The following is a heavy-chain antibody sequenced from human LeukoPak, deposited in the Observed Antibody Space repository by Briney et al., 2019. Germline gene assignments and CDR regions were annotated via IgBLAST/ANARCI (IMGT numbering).Heavy chain of an antibody. V-gene: IGHV1-18*01. CDR1: GYTFTSYG. Sequence: ASVKVSCKASGYTFTSYGISWVRQAPGQGLEWMGWISAYNGDTNYAQKLQGRVTMTTDTSTSTAYMEPRSLRSDDTAVYYCARGGPAPHRITLIVVASSTDAFDIWGQGTMVTVSS. CDR2: ISAYNGDT. CDR3: ARGGPAPHRITLIVVASSTDAFDI. D-gene: IGHD3-22*01. J-gene: IGHJ3*02.